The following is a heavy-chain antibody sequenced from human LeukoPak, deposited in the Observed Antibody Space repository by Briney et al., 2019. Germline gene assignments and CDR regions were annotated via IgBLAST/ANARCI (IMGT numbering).Heavy chain of an antibody. CDR2: ISSSGSTI. Sequence: GGSLRLPCAASGFTFSSYGMNWVRQAPGKGLEWVSYISSSGSTIYYADSVKGRFTISRDNAKNSLYLQMNSLRAEDTAVYYCARDRRYCSGGSCYPVLDYWGQGTLVTVSS. V-gene: IGHV3-48*03. CDR3: ARDRRYCSGGSCYPVLDY. D-gene: IGHD2-15*01. CDR1: GFTFSSYG. J-gene: IGHJ4*02.